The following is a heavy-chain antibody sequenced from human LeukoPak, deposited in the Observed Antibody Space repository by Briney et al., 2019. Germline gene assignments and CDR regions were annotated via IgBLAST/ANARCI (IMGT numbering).Heavy chain of an antibody. J-gene: IGHJ6*03. CDR3: ARGRNWQTFYYFCMDV. Sequence: SETLSLTCDVSGGSFSGYYWTWIRQPPGKGLEWMGEINHSADPNYNPSLKTRLSISIDTSKNQISLKMRSVTAADTAVYYCARGRNWQTFYYFCMDVWGNGTTVTVSS. CDR1: GGSFSGYY. CDR2: INHSADP. V-gene: IGHV4-34*01. D-gene: IGHD1-14*01.